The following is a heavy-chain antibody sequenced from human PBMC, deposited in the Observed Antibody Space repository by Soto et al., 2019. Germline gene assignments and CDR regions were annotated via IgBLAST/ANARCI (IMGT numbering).Heavy chain of an antibody. Sequence: SVKVSCKASGGTFSSYAISWVRQAPGQGLEWMGGIIPIFGTANYAQKFQGRVTITADESTSTAYMELSSLRSEDTAVYYCARELDSSGSQYYFDYWGQGTLVTVSS. V-gene: IGHV1-69*13. J-gene: IGHJ4*02. CDR1: GGTFSSYA. CDR3: ARELDSSGSQYYFDY. D-gene: IGHD3-22*01. CDR2: IIPIFGTA.